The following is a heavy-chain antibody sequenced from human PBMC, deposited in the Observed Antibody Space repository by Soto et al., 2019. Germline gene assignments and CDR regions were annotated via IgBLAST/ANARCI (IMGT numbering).Heavy chain of an antibody. D-gene: IGHD4-17*01. J-gene: IGHJ4*03. CDR2: ITPNSGDT. CDR3: VIWGYGSNSLEF. Sequence: ASVKVSCTASGYIFTGYFIHWVRQTPGQGLQWMGRITPNSGDTKYGQTFQGRVTLTRDTSTSTAYMELAGLTSDDTALYYCVIWGYGSNSLEFWGQGTLVTVSS. CDR1: GYIFTGYF. V-gene: IGHV1-2*06.